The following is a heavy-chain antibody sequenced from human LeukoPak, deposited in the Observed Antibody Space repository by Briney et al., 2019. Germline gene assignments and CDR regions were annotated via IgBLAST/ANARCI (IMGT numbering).Heavy chain of an antibody. V-gene: IGHV5-51*01. CDR1: GFTFSSYW. CDR3: ARQRDGYSDY. CDR2: IYPGDSDT. D-gene: IGHD5-24*01. J-gene: IGHJ4*02. Sequence: GSLSLSCAASGFTFSSYWIGWVRQMPGKGLEWMGIIYPGDSDTRYSPSFQGQVTISADKSISTAYLQWRSLKASDTAMYYCARQRDGYSDYWGQGTLVTVSS.